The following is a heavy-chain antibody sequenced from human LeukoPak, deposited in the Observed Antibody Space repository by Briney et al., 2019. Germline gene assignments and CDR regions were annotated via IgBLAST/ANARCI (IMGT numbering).Heavy chain of an antibody. Sequence: GGSLRLSCAASGFTVSSNYMSWVRQAPGKGLEWVSVIYSGGSTYYADSVKGRFTISRDNAKNSLYLQMNSLRAEDTAVYYCARDGCSSTSCYTGYYYYMDVWGKGTTVTVSS. CDR2: IYSGGST. D-gene: IGHD2-2*02. CDR1: GFTVSSNY. J-gene: IGHJ6*03. V-gene: IGHV3-53*01. CDR3: ARDGCSSTSCYTGYYYYMDV.